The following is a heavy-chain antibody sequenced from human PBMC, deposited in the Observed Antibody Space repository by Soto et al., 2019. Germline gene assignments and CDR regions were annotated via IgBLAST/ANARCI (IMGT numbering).Heavy chain of an antibody. Sequence: SETLSLTCTVSGGSINTNTYFWGWIRQPPGKGLELIGSVYYSGTTYSNPSLQSRLTISVDTSKNQFSLTLSSVTAADTAVYLCAGGYPAGWSFDLWGRGSLVTVSS. CDR2: VYYSGTT. J-gene: IGHJ2*01. CDR3: AGGYPAGWSFDL. V-gene: IGHV4-39*01. CDR1: GGSINTNTYF. D-gene: IGHD3-22*01.